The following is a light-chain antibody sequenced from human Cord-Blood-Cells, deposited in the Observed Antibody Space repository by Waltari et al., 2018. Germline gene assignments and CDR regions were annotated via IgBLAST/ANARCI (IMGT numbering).Light chain of an antibody. J-gene: IGKJ1*01. Sequence: DIVMTQSPLSLPVTPGEPASISCRSSQSLLHSNGYNYLDWYLQKPGPSPQLLIYLGSNRASGVPDRFSGSGSGTDFTLKISRVEAEDFGVYYCMQALQTPPTFGQGTKVEIK. CDR3: MQALQTPPT. CDR2: LGS. V-gene: IGKV2-28*01. CDR1: QSLLHSNGYNY.